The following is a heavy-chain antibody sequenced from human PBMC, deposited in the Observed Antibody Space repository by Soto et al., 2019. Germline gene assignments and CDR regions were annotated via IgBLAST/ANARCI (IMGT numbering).Heavy chain of an antibody. D-gene: IGHD1-20*01. CDR2: IIPIFGTA. Sequence: SVTVSCKASGGTFSSYAISWVRQAPGQGLEWMGGIIPIFGTANYAQKFQGRVTITADESTSTAYMELSSLRSEDTAVYYCARDQSITGHYYGMDVWGQGTTVTVSS. J-gene: IGHJ6*02. CDR1: GGTFSSYA. V-gene: IGHV1-69*13. CDR3: ARDQSITGHYYGMDV.